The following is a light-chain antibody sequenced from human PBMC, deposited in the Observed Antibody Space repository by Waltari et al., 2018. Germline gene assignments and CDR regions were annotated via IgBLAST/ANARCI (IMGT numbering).Light chain of an antibody. CDR1: QSVSSY. CDR3: HQRSNWPIT. CDR2: GAS. V-gene: IGKV3-11*01. J-gene: IGKJ5*01. Sequence: EIVLTQSPATLSLSPGERATLSCRASQSVSSYLVWYQQKPGQTPRLLIYGASNRATGIPARFSGSGSVTDCTLTISSLESEDFAVYYCHQRSNWPITFGQGTRLEIK.